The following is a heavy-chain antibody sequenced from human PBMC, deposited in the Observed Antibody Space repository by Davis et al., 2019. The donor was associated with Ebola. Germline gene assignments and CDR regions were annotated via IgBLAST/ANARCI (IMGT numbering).Heavy chain of an antibody. CDR1: GFTFSSYS. CDR3: ARDYVYYYDSSGFRGLGMDV. D-gene: IGHD3-22*01. Sequence: GESLKISCAASGFTFSSYSMNWVRQAPGKGLEWVSSISSSSSYIYYADSVKGRFTISRDNSKNTLYLQMNSLRAEDTAVYYCARDYVYYYDSSGFRGLGMDVWGQGTTVTVSS. J-gene: IGHJ6*02. V-gene: IGHV3-21*01. CDR2: ISSSSSYI.